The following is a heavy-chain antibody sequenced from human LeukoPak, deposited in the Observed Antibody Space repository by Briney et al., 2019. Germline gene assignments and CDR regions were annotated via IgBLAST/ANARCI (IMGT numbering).Heavy chain of an antibody. Sequence: GTSLRLSCAASGFTFSSHAMHWVRQAPGKGLEWVALISYDGSNKYYADSVKGRFTISRDNSKNTLYLQMNSLRSEDTAVYYCARGVRVAGTLARALNHAFDYWGQGTLVTVSS. J-gene: IGHJ4*02. D-gene: IGHD6-19*01. CDR3: ARGVRVAGTLARALNHAFDY. CDR2: ISYDGSNK. CDR1: GFTFSSHA. V-gene: IGHV3-30-3*01.